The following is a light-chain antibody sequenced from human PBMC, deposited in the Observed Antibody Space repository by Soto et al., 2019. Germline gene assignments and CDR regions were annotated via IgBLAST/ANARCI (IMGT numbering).Light chain of an antibody. J-gene: IGLJ3*02. CDR2: DVS. Sequence: QSVLTQPASVSGSPGQSITISCTGTSSDVGGYNYVSWYQQHPGKAPKLKIYDVSNRPSGVSNRFSGSKSGNTASLTISGLQAEDEADYYCSSYTSSSPWVFGGGTKLTVL. CDR3: SSYTSSSPWV. V-gene: IGLV2-14*01. CDR1: SSDVGGYNY.